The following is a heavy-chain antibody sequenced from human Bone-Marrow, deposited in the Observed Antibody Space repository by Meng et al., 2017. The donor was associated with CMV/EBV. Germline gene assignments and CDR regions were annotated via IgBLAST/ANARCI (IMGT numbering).Heavy chain of an antibody. CDR2: MNPNSGGT. D-gene: IGHD1-7*01. V-gene: IGHV1-2*02. J-gene: IGHJ5*02. Sequence: ASVKVSCKASGYTFTSYDINWVRQATGQGLEWMGWMNPNSGGTNYAQKFQGRVTMTRDTSISTAYMELSRLRSDDTAVYYCARDRGNWNYDPWGQGTLVTVSS. CDR1: GYTFTSYD. CDR3: ARDRGNWNYDP.